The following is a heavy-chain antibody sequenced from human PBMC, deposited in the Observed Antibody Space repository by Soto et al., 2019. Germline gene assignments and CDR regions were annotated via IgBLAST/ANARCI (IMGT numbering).Heavy chain of an antibody. CDR3: ASGYIWGSYRYPSDAFDI. V-gene: IGHV1-8*01. D-gene: IGHD3-16*02. J-gene: IGHJ3*02. CDR1: GYTFTSYD. CDR2: MNPNSGNT. Sequence: ASVKVSCKASGYTFTSYDINWVRQATRQGLEWMGWMNPNSGNTGYAQKFQGRVTMTRNTSISTAYMELSSLRSEDTAVYYCASGYIWGSYRYPSDAFDIWGQGTMVTVSS.